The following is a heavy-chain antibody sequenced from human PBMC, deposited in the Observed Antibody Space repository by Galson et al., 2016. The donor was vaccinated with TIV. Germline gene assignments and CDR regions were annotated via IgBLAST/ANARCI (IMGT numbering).Heavy chain of an antibody. CDR1: GNIFTRDY. CDR3: IIDLGRLRDF. J-gene: IGHJ4*02. Sequence: SVKVSCKASGNIFTRDYVHWVRQAPGQGLEWMGVIDPTYGGTTFAQKFQALVTMTRDTSTSTVYMEVSGLKSDDTAVYYCIIDLGRLRDFWGQGTLVTVSS. V-gene: IGHV1-46*03. D-gene: IGHD7-27*01. CDR2: IDPTYGGT.